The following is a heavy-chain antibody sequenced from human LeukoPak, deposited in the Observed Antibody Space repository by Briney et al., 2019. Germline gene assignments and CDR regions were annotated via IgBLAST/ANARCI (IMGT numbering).Heavy chain of an antibody. CDR3: ARDDSPDYGDYVLGY. J-gene: IGHJ4*02. D-gene: IGHD4-17*01. CDR2: INPNSGST. V-gene: IGHV1-46*01. Sequence: GASVKVSCKASGYTFTSYGISWVRQAPGQGLEWMGIINPNSGSTNYAQKFQGRVTMTRDTSTSTVYMELISLRSADTAVYYCARDDSPDYGDYVLGYWGQGTLVTVSS. CDR1: GYTFTSYG.